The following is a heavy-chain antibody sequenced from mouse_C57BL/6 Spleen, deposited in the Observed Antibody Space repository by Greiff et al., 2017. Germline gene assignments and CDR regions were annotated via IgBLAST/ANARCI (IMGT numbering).Heavy chain of an antibody. Sequence: VQLQQSGPELVRPGVSVKISCKGSGYTFTDYAMHWVKQSHAKGLEWIGVISTYYGDASYNQKFKDKATMTVDKSSSTAYMELARLTSEYSAVYYCARAGEDYDVAYWGQGTLVTVSA. CDR3: ARAGEDYDVAY. CDR2: ISTYYGDA. D-gene: IGHD2-4*01. V-gene: IGHV1-67*01. CDR1: GYTFTDYA. J-gene: IGHJ3*01.